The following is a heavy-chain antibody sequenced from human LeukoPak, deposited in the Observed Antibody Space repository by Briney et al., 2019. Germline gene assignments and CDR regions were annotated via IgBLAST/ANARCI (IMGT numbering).Heavy chain of an antibody. J-gene: IGHJ5*02. CDR2: IRDDGSNK. CDR3: AKVGATVTTLLYWFDP. Sequence: PGGSLRLSCAASGFTFSSYGMHWVRQAPGKGLEWVAFIRDDGSNKYYADSVKGRFTISRDNSKNTLYLQMNSLRAEDTAVYYCAKVGATVTTLLYWFDPWGQGTLVTVSS. V-gene: IGHV3-30*02. CDR1: GFTFSSYG. D-gene: IGHD4-17*01.